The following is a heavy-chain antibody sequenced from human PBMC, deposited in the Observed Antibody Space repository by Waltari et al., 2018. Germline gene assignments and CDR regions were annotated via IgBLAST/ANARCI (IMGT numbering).Heavy chain of an antibody. CDR3: ARVSRRTYRSPVPGRHYYYGMDV. CDR1: GFTFSSFW. D-gene: IGHD1-1*01. CDR2: SMTDAMDN. Sequence: EEQLVESGGGLVQPGDSLRLSCAASGFTFSSFWMNWVRQAPGKGPLWVSMSMTDAMDNTDGYSGNVCFTTSRDNARNTLHLQMNRLRAEDPAVYFCARVSRRTYRSPVPGRHYYYGMDVWGQGTTVTVSS. V-gene: IGHV3-74*03. J-gene: IGHJ6*02.